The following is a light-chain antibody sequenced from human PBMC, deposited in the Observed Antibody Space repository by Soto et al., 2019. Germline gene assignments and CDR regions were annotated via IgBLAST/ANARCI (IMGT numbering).Light chain of an antibody. CDR3: GSYGASSTL. V-gene: IGLV2-14*03. CDR2: DVS. J-gene: IGLJ3*02. CDR1: IGDIGSYNY. Sequence: QSVLTQPASVSGSPGQSITISCAGGIGDIGSYNYVSWYQQHPGKAPKLLIYDVSYRPSGISDRFSGSKSGNTASLTISGLQPEDEADYYCGSYGASSTLFGGGTKLTVL.